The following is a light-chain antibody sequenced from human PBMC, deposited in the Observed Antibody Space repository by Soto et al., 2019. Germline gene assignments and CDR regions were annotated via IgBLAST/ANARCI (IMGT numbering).Light chain of an antibody. J-gene: IGLJ1*01. CDR2: DVS. Sequence: QSARTQPASLSGSPGQSTSISCTGTSSYIGGYNYVSWYQQLPGEVPKLIIYDVSARPSGVSTRFSCSTSGNTASLTISGLQAEYEGDYYCSAFTSRHTYVFGTGTKLTVL. CDR3: SAFTSRHTYV. V-gene: IGLV2-14*01. CDR1: SSYIGGYNY.